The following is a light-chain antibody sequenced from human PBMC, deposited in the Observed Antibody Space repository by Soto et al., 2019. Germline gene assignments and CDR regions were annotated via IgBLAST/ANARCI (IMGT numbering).Light chain of an antibody. J-gene: IGKJ4*01. CDR3: QQYNNWPLLLT. CDR2: GAS. V-gene: IGKV3-15*01. CDR1: QSVSSN. Sequence: EIVMTQSPATLSVSPGERATLSCRASQSVSSNLAWYQQKPGQAPRLLIYGASTRATGIPARFSGSGSGTEFPLTISSLQSEDFAVYYCQQYNNWPLLLTFGGGTKVEIK.